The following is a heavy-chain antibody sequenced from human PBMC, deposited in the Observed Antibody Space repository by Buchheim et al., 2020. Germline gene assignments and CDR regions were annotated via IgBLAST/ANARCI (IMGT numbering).Heavy chain of an antibody. J-gene: IGHJ4*02. V-gene: IGHV3-23*01. Sequence: EVQLLESGGDLVQPGGSLRLSCAASGFTFSSYAMSWVRQAPGKGLEWVSAISGSGGSTYYADSVKGRFTISRDNSKNTLSLQMNSLRAEDTAVYYCAKDVKGRYYDFWSGYSELDYWGQGTL. CDR1: GFTFSSYA. D-gene: IGHD3-3*01. CDR3: AKDVKGRYYDFWSGYSELDY. CDR2: ISGSGGST.